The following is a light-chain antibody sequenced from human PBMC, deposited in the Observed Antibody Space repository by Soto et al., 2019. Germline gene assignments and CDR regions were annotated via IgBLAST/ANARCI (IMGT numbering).Light chain of an antibody. CDR1: TSNIGATT. J-gene: IGLJ3*02. CDR2: AND. CDR3: VAWDDTLNGVV. Sequence: QSALTQPPSASGAPGQRLTISCSGSTSNIGATTVNWYQHLPGTAPKLLVYANDRRPSGVPDRFSGSKSGTSASLAISGLQSEDEADYYCVAWDDTLNGVVFGGGTKLTVL. V-gene: IGLV1-44*01.